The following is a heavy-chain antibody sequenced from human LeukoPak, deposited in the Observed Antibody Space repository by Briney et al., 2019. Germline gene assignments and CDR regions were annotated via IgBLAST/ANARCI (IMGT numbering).Heavy chain of an antibody. CDR3: ASFSSSWYFFYGMDV. V-gene: IGHV1-8*02. CDR2: MNPNSGNT. J-gene: IGHJ6*02. D-gene: IGHD6-13*01. Sequence: ASVKVSCKASGYTFTGYYMHWVRQAPGQGLEWMGWMNPNSGNTGYAQKFQGRVTMTRNTSISTAYMELSSLRSEDTAVYYCASFSSSWYFFYGMDVWGQGTTVTVSS. CDR1: GYTFTGYY.